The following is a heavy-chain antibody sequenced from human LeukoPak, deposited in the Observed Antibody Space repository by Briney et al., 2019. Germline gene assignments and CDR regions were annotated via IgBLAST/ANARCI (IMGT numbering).Heavy chain of an antibody. J-gene: IGHJ4*02. V-gene: IGHV3-53*01. CDR2: IYSGGST. CDR3: ARIDYGDYVAADY. CDR1: GFTVSSNY. D-gene: IGHD4-17*01. Sequence: GGSLRLSCAASGFTVSSNYMTWVRQAPGKGLEWVSVIYSGGSTYYADSVKGRFTISRDNSKNTLYLQMNSLRAEDTAVYYCARIDYGDYVAADYWGQGTLVTVSS.